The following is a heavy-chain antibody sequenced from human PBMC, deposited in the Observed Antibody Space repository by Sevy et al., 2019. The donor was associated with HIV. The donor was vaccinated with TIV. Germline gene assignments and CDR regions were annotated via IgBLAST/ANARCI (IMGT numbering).Heavy chain of an antibody. J-gene: IGHJ4*02. Sequence: GGSLRLSCTASGFTFSRYAMHWVRQAPGKGLEWVAVISYDGSNKYYADSVKGRFTISRDNSKNTLYLQMNSLKTEDTDEYYGARAMYYYDSGDWGQGTPVTVSS. V-gene: IGHV3-30*04. CDR1: GFTFSRYA. D-gene: IGHD3-10*01. CDR2: ISYDGSNK. CDR3: ARAMYYYDSGD.